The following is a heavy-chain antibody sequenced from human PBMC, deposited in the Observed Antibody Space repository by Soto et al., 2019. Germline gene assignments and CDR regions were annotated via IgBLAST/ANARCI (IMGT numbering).Heavy chain of an antibody. CDR2: ISYDGSLQ. CDR1: GFAFSSYG. V-gene: IGHV3-30*03. CDR3: VTDRGYGHASVPYS. D-gene: IGHD5-18*01. J-gene: IGHJ4*02. Sequence: QAQLVESGGGVVQPGRSLRLSCAASGFAFSSYGMHWVRQAPGTGLEWVAVISYDGSLQHYANSVKGRFTIARDNSKNMVHPQMRSLRAEDTSVYYCVTDRGYGHASVPYSWGQGTLVSVSS.